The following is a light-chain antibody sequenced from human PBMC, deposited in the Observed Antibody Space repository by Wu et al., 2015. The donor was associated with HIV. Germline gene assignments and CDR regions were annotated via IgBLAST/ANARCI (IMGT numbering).Light chain of an antibody. CDR3: QQLNSYPPWT. Sequence: DIQLTQSPSFLSASVGDRVTITCRASQDISSYLAWYQQRPGKAPKLLIYAASTLQSGVPSRFSGSGSGTEFTLTINSLQPEDFATYYCQQLNSYPPWTFGQGTKV. CDR2: AAS. CDR1: QDISSY. J-gene: IGKJ1*01. V-gene: IGKV1-9*01.